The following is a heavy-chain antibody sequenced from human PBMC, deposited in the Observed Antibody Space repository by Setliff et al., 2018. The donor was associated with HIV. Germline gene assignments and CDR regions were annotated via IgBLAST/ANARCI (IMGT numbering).Heavy chain of an antibody. D-gene: IGHD6-6*01. J-gene: IGHJ4*02. CDR3: ARGSDLAARVYFDY. Sequence: PSETLSLTCAVSGDFFSRAYYWGWIRQPPGKGLEWIGSIYHSGSTKYNPSLKSRVTISVDKSKNHFSLNLNSVTAADTAVYYCARGSDLAARVYFDYWGQGTLVTVSS. CDR2: IYHSGST. CDR1: GDFFSRAYY. V-gene: IGHV4-38-2*01.